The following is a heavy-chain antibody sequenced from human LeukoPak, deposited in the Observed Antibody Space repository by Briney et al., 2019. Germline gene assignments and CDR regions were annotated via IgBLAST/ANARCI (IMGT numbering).Heavy chain of an antibody. CDR1: GGSISSGGYY. V-gene: IGHV4-31*03. CDR3: ARISRPPITMVRGVIDY. Sequence: SETLSLTCTVSGGSISSGGYYWSWIRQHPGKGLEWIGYIYYSGGTYYNPSLKSRVTISVDTSKNQFSLKLSSVTAADTAVYYCARISRPPITMVRGVIDYWGQGTLVTVSS. CDR2: IYYSGGT. J-gene: IGHJ4*02. D-gene: IGHD3-10*01.